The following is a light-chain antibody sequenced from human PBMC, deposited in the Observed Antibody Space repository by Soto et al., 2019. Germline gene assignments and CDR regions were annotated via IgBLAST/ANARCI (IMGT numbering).Light chain of an antibody. J-gene: IGLJ1*01. CDR3: SSYAGSSNV. CDR2: EVN. V-gene: IGLV2-8*01. CDR1: SSDVGGYNY. Sequence: ALTQPPSASGSPGQSVAISCTGTSSDVGGYNYVSWYQQHPGKAPKLMIYEVNKRPSGVPDRFSGSKSGNTASLTASGLQAEDEADYYCSSYAGSSNVFGTGTKVTVL.